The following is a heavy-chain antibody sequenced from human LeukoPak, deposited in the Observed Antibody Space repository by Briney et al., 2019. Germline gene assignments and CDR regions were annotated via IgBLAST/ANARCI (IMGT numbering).Heavy chain of an antibody. V-gene: IGHV3-23*01. J-gene: IGHJ5*02. CDR2: ISASGGST. CDR1: GINFRDYA. CDR3: VRVISGTPNWFDP. D-gene: IGHD1-20*01. Sequence: GGSLRLSCAVSGINFRDYAMSWIRQTPGKGLEWVSAISASGGSTYHADSVKGRFTISRDTSKDTMYLQLNSLRPEDTAVYYCVRVISGTPNWFDPWGQGTLVTVSS.